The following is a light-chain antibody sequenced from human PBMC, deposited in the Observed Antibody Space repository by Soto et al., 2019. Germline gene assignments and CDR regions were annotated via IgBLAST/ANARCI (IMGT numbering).Light chain of an antibody. CDR2: GTS. Sequence: EILLTQSPGTLSLSPGERATLSCRASQRVSITYLAWYQQKPGQAPRLLIYGTSSRATGIPTRFSGSGSGTDFTLTISSLEPEDFAVYYCQQYGRSLTFGGGTKVDIK. J-gene: IGKJ4*01. V-gene: IGKV3-20*01. CDR3: QQYGRSLT. CDR1: QRVSITY.